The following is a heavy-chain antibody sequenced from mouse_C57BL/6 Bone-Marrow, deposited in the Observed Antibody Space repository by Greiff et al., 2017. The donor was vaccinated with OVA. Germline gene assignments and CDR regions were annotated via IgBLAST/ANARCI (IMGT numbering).Heavy chain of an antibody. CDR2: IYPRSGNT. D-gene: IGHD2-5*01. V-gene: IGHV1-81*01. Sequence: VQLQESGAELARPGASVKLSCKASGYTFTSYGISWVKQRTGQGLEWIGEIYPRSGNTYYNEKFKGKATLTADKSSSTAYMELRSLTSEDSAVYFCARWSNYAWFAYWGQGTLVTVSA. CDR1: GYTFTSYG. J-gene: IGHJ3*01. CDR3: ARWSNYAWFAY.